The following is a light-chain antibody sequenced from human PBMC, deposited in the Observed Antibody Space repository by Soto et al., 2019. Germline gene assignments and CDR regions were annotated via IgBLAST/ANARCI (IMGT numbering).Light chain of an antibody. CDR3: QQYGSSLWT. J-gene: IGKJ1*01. CDR1: QSVSSY. V-gene: IGKV3-20*01. Sequence: ESVLSQSPGTLSLSPGERATLSCRASQSVSSYLAWYQQKPGQAPRLLIYGASSRATGIPDRFSGSGSGTDFTLTISRLEPEDSAVYYCQQYGSSLWTFGQGTKVDIK. CDR2: GAS.